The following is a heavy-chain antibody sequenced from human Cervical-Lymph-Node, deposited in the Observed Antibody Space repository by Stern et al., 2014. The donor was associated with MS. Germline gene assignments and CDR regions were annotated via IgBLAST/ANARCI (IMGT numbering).Heavy chain of an antibody. CDR2: ISYSGST. V-gene: IGHV4-30-4*01. Sequence: VQLVQSGPGLVRPSQTLSLTCTVSGGSINSGDDYWSWIRQPPGKGLEWIGFISYSGSTNYSPSLSSRVAISMDTSKRHFSLNLSSVTAADTAVYYCARGGIFDYWGQGTLVTVSS. J-gene: IGHJ4*02. CDR1: GGSINSGDDY. CDR3: ARGGIFDY.